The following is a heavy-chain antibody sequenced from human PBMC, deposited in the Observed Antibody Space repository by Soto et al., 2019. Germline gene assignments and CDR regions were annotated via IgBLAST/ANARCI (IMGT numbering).Heavy chain of an antibody. J-gene: IGHJ6*02. CDR2: IYYRGST. D-gene: IGHD4-17*01. CDR3: ARDRTDYAAHYYGMDI. V-gene: IGHV4-59*01. Sequence: SETLSLTCTVSGGSISNYYWSWIRQPPGKGLEWIGYIYYRGSTNYNPSLKSRVTISVDMSKNQFSLRLSSVTAADTAVYYCARDRTDYAAHYYGMDIWGQGTTGTVFS. CDR1: GGSISNYY.